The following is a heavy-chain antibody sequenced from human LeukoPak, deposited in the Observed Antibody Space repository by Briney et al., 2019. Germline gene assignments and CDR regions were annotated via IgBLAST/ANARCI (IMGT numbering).Heavy chain of an antibody. D-gene: IGHD4-11*01. CDR2: IYYSGST. CDR3: ARKPSLQYPFDY. J-gene: IGHJ4*02. CDR1: GGSISSYY. V-gene: IGHV4-59*12. Sequence: SETLSLTCTVSGGSISSYYWSWIRQPPGKGLEWIGYIYYSGSTNYNPSLKSRVTISVDTSKNQFSLKLSSVTAADTAVYYCARKPSLQYPFDYWGQGTLVTVSS.